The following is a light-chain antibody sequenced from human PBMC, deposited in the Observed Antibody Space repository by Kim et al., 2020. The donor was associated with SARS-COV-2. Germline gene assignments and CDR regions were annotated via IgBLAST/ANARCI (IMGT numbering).Light chain of an antibody. CDR2: GAS. V-gene: IGKV1-17*01. Sequence: SSVGHRVTITCRASQDIRNDLGWYQQNPGRAPKRLIYGASSLQSGVPSRFSGSGSGTEFTLPISSLQPEDFATYFFLQHNTYPITFGQGTRLEI. CDR3: LQHNTYPIT. CDR1: QDIRND. J-gene: IGKJ5*01.